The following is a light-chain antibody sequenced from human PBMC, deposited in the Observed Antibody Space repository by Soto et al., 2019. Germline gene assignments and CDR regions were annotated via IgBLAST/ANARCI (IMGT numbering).Light chain of an antibody. CDR2: EVN. J-gene: IGLJ2*01. CDR3: SSYTSSATLV. CDR1: SSDVGGYKY. V-gene: IGLV2-14*01. Sequence: QSALTQPASVSGSPGQSITISCTGTSSDVGGYKYVSWYQQHPGKAPKLLIHEVNSRPSGASNRFSGSKSDNTASLTISGLQAEDEADYYCSSYTSSATLVFGVGTKVTVL.